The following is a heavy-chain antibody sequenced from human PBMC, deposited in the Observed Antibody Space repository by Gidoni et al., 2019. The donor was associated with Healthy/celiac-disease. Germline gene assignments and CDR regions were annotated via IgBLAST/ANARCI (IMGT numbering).Heavy chain of an antibody. CDR2: INHSGST. CDR3: ARVGWGVFDY. J-gene: IGHJ4*02. V-gene: IGHV4-34*01. Sequence: QVQLQQWGAGLLKPSETLSLTCAVYGGSFSGYYWSWIRQPPGKGLEWIGEINHSGSTNYNPSLKSRVTISVDTSKNQFSLKLSSVTAADTAVYYCARVGWGVFDYWGQGTLVTVSS. CDR1: GGSFSGYY. D-gene: IGHD3-10*01.